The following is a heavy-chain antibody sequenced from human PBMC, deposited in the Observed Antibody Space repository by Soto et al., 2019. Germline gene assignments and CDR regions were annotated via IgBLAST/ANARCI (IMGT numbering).Heavy chain of an antibody. V-gene: IGHV3-33*01. J-gene: IGHJ6*02. CDR2: IWYDGSNK. CDR1: GFTFSSYG. CDR3: ARDSYDILTGYFLDYYYGMDV. Sequence: GGSLRLSCAASGFTFSSYGMHWVRQAPGKGLEWVAVIWYDGSNKYYADSVKGRFTISRDNSKNTLYLQMNSLRAEDTAVYYCARDSYDILTGYFLDYYYGMDVWGQGTAVTVSS. D-gene: IGHD3-9*01.